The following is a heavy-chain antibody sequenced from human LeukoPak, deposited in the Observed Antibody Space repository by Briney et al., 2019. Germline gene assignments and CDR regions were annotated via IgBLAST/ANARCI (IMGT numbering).Heavy chain of an antibody. V-gene: IGHV1-2*02. CDR1: IYTFTGHS. Sequence: ASVKVSCKASIYTFTGHSMHWARQAPGQGLEWMGWINPNSGGTNYAQKFQGRVTMTRDTSISTAYMELNRLRSDDTAVYYCAKASQTYCVGVTCYSPLDYWGQGTLVTVSS. CDR3: AKASQTYCVGVTCYSPLDY. D-gene: IGHD2-15*01. CDR2: INPNSGGT. J-gene: IGHJ4*02.